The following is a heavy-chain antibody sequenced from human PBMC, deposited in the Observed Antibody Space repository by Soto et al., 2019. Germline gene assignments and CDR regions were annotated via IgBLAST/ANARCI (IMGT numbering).Heavy chain of an antibody. D-gene: IGHD3-3*01. CDR1: GFTFGNYC. CDR3: ASARHFGP. Sequence: GALRPSCAASGFTFGNYCMSWVRQAPGKGPSLVANITQYGSERNYVNSVTGRFTISRDNAENSLYLQMNSLRVEDTGVYYSASARHFGPWGQGTLVTVSS. CDR2: ITQYGSER. V-gene: IGHV3-7*01. J-gene: IGHJ5*02.